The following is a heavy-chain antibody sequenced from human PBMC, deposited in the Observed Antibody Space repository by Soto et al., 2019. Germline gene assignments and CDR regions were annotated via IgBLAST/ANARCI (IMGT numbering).Heavy chain of an antibody. D-gene: IGHD6-13*01. V-gene: IGHV1-8*01. CDR1: GYTFTSYD. J-gene: IGHJ6*03. CDR2: MNPKSGNT. Sequence: QVQLVQSGAEVKKPGASVKVSCKASGYTFTSYDINWVRQATGQGLEWMGWMNPKSGNTGYAQKFQGIVTMTRNTYISTAYMELSSMRSEDTAVYYCASSTGYSSSWYYYYYYMGVWGKGTTVTVSS. CDR3: ASSTGYSSSWYYYYYYMGV.